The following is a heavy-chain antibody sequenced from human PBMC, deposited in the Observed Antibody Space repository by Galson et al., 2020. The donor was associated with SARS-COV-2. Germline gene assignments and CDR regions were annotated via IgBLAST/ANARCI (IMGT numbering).Heavy chain of an antibody. CDR1: GITFANAW. J-gene: IGHJ4*02. Sequence: GESLKISCVASGITFANAWMSWVRQAPGKGLEWVARIKSKVDGGTIDYAAPVKGRFTLSRDDSKKTVYLEMNNLRSEDTAVYYCTTDPLNDLWGQGIVVNVSS. V-gene: IGHV3-15*01. CDR2: IKSKVDGGTI. CDR3: TTDPLNDL.